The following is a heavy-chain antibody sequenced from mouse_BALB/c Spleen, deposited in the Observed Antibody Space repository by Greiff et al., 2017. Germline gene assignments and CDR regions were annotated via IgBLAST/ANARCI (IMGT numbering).Heavy chain of an antibody. CDR1: GYAFSSSW. V-gene: IGHV1-82*01. Sequence: VQLQQSGPELVKPGASVKISCKASGYAFSSSWMNWVKQRPGQGLEWIGRIYPGDGDTNDNGKFKGKATLTADKSSSTAYMQLSSLTSVDSAVYFCAREGRYDAMDYGGQGTSVTVSS. J-gene: IGHJ4*01. CDR2: IYPGDGDT. CDR3: AREGRYDAMDY.